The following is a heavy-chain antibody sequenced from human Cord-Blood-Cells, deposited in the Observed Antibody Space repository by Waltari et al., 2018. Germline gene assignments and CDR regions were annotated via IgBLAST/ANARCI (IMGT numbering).Heavy chain of an antibody. CDR3: ARGKGTIFGVVILQKQDFQH. D-gene: IGHD3-3*01. J-gene: IGHJ1*01. V-gene: IGHV1-69*06. CDR1: GGTFSSYA. Sequence: QVQLVQSGAEVKKPGSSVKVSCKASGGTFSSYAISWVRQAPGQGLEWMGGIIPIFGTANYAQKLQGRVTITVDKATGTAYMGLSSLRSEDTAVYYCARGKGTIFGVVILQKQDFQHWGQGTLVTVSS. CDR2: IIPIFGTA.